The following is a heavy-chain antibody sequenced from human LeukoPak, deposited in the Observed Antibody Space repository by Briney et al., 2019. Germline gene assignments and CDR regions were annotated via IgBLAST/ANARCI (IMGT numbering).Heavy chain of an antibody. V-gene: IGHV4-59*08. CDR3: ARRRASGFGELLDY. D-gene: IGHD3-10*01. Sequence: SETLSLTCTVSGGSMSTYYWTWIRQSPGKGLEWIGYVYNTRNTNYNPSLKSRVTISVDTSENQFSLKLYSVTAADTAIYYCARRRASGFGELLDYWGQGLLVTVSS. J-gene: IGHJ4*02. CDR2: VYNTRNT. CDR1: GGSMSTYY.